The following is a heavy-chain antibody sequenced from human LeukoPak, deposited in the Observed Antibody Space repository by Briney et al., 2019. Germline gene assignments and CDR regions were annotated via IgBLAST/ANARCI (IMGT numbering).Heavy chain of an antibody. CDR2: IKSDGITT. D-gene: IGHD4-17*01. CDR3: AKDTDYGDYTGHAFDI. V-gene: IGHV3-74*01. CDR1: GFTFTNYW. Sequence: GGSLRLSCAASGFTFTNYWIHWVRQAPGKGLMWVSRIKSDGITTNYADSVKGRFTISRDNAKNTLFLQMNSLRAEDTAVYYCAKDTDYGDYTGHAFDIWGQGTMVTVSS. J-gene: IGHJ3*02.